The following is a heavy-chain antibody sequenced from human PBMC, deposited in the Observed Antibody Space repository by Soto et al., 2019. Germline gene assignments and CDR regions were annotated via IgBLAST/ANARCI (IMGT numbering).Heavy chain of an antibody. V-gene: IGHV3-33*01. D-gene: IGHD4-17*01. Sequence: QVPLVESGGGVVQPGRSLRLSCAASGFTFSSYGMHWVRQAPGKGLEWVAVIWYDGSNKYYADSVKGRFTISRDNSKNTLYLQMNSLRAEDTAVYYCARGGGDPLTWGMDVWGQGTTVTVSS. CDR3: ARGGGDPLTWGMDV. CDR1: GFTFSSYG. CDR2: IWYDGSNK. J-gene: IGHJ6*02.